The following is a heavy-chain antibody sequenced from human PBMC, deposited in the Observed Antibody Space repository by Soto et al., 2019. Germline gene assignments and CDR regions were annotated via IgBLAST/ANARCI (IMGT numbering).Heavy chain of an antibody. J-gene: IGHJ4*02. CDR2: IYYSGST. CDR1: GGSVSSGSYY. CDR3: ARDVSTSAAGIDY. V-gene: IGHV4-61*01. Sequence: SETLSLTCTVSGGSVSSGSYYWSWIRQPPGKGLEWIGYIYYSGSTNYNPSLKGRVTISVDTSKNQFSLKLSSVTAADTAVYYCARDVSTSAAGIDYWGQGTLVTVSS. D-gene: IGHD6-13*01.